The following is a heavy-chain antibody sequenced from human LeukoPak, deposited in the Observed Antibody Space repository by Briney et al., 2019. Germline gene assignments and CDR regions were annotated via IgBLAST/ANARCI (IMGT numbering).Heavy chain of an antibody. V-gene: IGHV3-9*01. CDR3: AKGGYDYVWGSYHIGYFDY. D-gene: IGHD3-16*02. J-gene: IGHJ4*02. CDR1: GFTFDDYA. CDR2: ISWNSGSI. Sequence: QAGGSLRLSCAASGFTFDDYAMHWVRQAPGKGLEWVSGISWNSGSIGYADSVKGRFTISRDNAKNSLYLQMNSLRAEDTALYYCAKGGYDYVWGSYHIGYFDYWGQGTLVTVSS.